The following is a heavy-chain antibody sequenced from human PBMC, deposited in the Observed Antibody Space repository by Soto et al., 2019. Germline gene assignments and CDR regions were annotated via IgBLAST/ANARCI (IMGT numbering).Heavy chain of an antibody. CDR1: GGCISSYY. Sequence: SETLSLTCTVSGGCISSYYWSWIRQPPGKGLEWIGYIYYSGSTNYNPSLKSRVTISVDTSKNQFSLKLSSVTAADTAVYYCARNIAEAGGGDYWGQGTLVTVSS. D-gene: IGHD6-19*01. CDR3: ARNIAEAGGGDY. CDR2: IYYSGST. V-gene: IGHV4-59*01. J-gene: IGHJ4*02.